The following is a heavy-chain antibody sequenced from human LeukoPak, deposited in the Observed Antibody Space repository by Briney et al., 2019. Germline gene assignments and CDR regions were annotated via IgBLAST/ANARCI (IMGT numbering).Heavy chain of an antibody. CDR3: AVDHTSGTIYHGLDV. V-gene: IGHV3-21*01. D-gene: IGHD2-8*01. CDR1: GFTFSSYI. CDR2: ISGSSSSI. Sequence: GGSLRLSCAAPGFTFSSYIMNWVRQAPGKGLEWVSSISGSSSSIYYADSVKGRFTISKDNAKNSLYLQMNSLRDGDTAIYYCAVDHTSGTIYHGLDVWGQGTTVTVSS. J-gene: IGHJ6*02.